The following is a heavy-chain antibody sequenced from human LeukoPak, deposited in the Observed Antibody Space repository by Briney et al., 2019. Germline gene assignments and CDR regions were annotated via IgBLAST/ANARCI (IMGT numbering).Heavy chain of an antibody. J-gene: IGHJ4*02. CDR3: ARTPQQWPASGNY. CDR2: ISSSSSYT. Sequence: PGGSLRLSCAASGFTFSDYYMSWIRQAPGKGLEWVSYISSSSSYTNYADSVKGRFTISRDNAKNSLYLQMNSLRAEDTAVYYCARTPQQWPASGNYWGQGTLVTVSS. D-gene: IGHD6-19*01. V-gene: IGHV3-11*03. CDR1: GFTFSDYY.